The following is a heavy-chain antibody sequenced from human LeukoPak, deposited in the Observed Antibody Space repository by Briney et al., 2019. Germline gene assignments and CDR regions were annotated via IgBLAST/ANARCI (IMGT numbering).Heavy chain of an antibody. Sequence: ASVTVSCKASGYSFTSYHMHWVRQAPGQGLEWTGIINPSGGSTSYAQKFQGRVTMTRDTSTSTVYMELSSLRSEDTAVYYCATRGGYSSGWAYWGQGTLVTVSS. V-gene: IGHV1-46*01. D-gene: IGHD6-19*01. CDR2: INPSGGST. J-gene: IGHJ4*02. CDR1: GYSFTSYH. CDR3: ATRGGYSSGWAY.